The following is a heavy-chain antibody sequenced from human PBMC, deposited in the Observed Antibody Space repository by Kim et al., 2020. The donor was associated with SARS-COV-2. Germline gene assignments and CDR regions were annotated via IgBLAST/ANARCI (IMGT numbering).Heavy chain of an antibody. V-gene: IGHV4-59*09. Sequence: IYYSGSPNYNPSLKSRETISVDTSKNQFSLKLSSVTAADTAGYYCARGFDYWGQGTLVTVSS. CDR2: IYYSGSP. CDR3: ARGFDY. J-gene: IGHJ4*02.